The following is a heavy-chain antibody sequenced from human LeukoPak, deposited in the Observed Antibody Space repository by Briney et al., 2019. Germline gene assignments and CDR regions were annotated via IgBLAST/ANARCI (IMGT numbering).Heavy chain of an antibody. V-gene: IGHV4-30-2*01. CDR3: ARGLRSRWLQLRSAFDI. CDR2: INHSGST. J-gene: IGHJ3*02. Sequence: SETLSLTCAVSGGSISSGGYSWSWIRQPPGKGLEWIGEINHSGSTNYNPSLKSRVTISVDTSKNQFSLKLSSVTAADTAVYYCARGLRSRWLQLRSAFDIWGQGTMVTVSS. D-gene: IGHD5-24*01. CDR1: GGSISSGGYS.